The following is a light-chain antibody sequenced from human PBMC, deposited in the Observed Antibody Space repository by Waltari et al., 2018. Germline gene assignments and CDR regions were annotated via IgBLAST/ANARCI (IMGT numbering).Light chain of an antibody. CDR1: QNIYSN. Sequence: DIQITQSPSALSASVGDRVTIHCLASQNIYSNLAWYHQKPGKAPKRLIYGTSKLQSGIPSRFSGSGFGTDFTLTISSLQPEDSGTYFCQHYFDNPFTFGPGTKLEIK. V-gene: IGKV1-17*01. CDR3: QHYFDNPFT. J-gene: IGKJ3*01. CDR2: GTS.